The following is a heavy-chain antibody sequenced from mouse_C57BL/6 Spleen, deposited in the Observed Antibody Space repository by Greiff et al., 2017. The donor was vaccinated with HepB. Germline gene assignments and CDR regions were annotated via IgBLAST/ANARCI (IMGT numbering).Heavy chain of an antibody. D-gene: IGHD4-1*02. CDR1: GYTFTSYW. CDR2: IDPSDSYT. Sequence: QVQLKQPGAELVMPGASVKLSCKASGYTFTSYWMHWVKQRPGQGLEWIGEIDPSDSYTNYNQKFKGKSTLTVDKSSSTAYMQLSSLTSEDSAVYYCARQRGRGAWFAYWGQGTLVTVSA. V-gene: IGHV1-69*01. CDR3: ARQRGRGAWFAY. J-gene: IGHJ3*01.